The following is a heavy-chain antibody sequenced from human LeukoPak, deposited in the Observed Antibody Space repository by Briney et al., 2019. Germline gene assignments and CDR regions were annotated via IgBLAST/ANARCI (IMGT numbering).Heavy chain of an antibody. CDR3: ARRHSSSWLNWFDP. CDR1: GGSISSGGYY. Sequence: PSETLSLTCTVSGGSISSGGYYWSWIRQHPGKGLEWIGYIYYSGSTYYNPSLKSRVTISVDTSKNQFSLKLSSVTAADTAVYYCARRHSSSWLNWFDPWGQGTLVTVSS. D-gene: IGHD6-13*01. V-gene: IGHV4-31*03. CDR2: IYYSGST. J-gene: IGHJ5*02.